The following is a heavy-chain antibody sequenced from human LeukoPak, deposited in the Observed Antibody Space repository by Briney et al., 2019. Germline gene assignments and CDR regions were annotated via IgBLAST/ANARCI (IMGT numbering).Heavy chain of an antibody. Sequence: GGSLRLSCAASGFTFSSYSMNWVRQAPGKGLEWVSSISSSSSYIYYADSVKGRFTISRDNAKNALYLQMNSLRAEDTAVYYCARVPSSGWFPLDYWGQGTLVTVSS. J-gene: IGHJ4*02. CDR1: GFTFSSYS. CDR3: ARVPSSGWFPLDY. D-gene: IGHD6-19*01. V-gene: IGHV3-21*01. CDR2: ISSSSSYI.